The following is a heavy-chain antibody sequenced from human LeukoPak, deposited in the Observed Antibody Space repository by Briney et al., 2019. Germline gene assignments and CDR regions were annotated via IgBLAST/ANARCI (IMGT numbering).Heavy chain of an antibody. CDR1: GFTFSSYG. Sequence: GGSLRLSCGASGFTFSSYGMHWVRQAPGKGLEWVAVISYDGSNKDYADSVKGRFTISRDNSKNTLYLQMNSLRTEDTAVYYCARGGWLQIQDAFDIWGQGRMVTVSS. J-gene: IGHJ3*02. CDR3: ARGGWLQIQDAFDI. D-gene: IGHD5-24*01. CDR2: ISYDGSNK. V-gene: IGHV3-30*19.